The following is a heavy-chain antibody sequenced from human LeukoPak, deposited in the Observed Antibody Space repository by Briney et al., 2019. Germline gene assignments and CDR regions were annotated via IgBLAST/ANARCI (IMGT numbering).Heavy chain of an antibody. CDR2: IYYSGST. J-gene: IGHJ6*02. V-gene: IGHV4-31*03. CDR3: ARAPSCGGDCYSYYYGMDV. CDR1: GGSISSSSYY. D-gene: IGHD2-21*02. Sequence: SETLSLTCTVSGGSISSSSYYWGWIRQHPGKGLEWIGYIYYSGSTYYNPSLKSRVTISVDTSKNQFSLKLSSVTAADTAVYYCARAPSCGGDCYSYYYGMDVWGQGTTVTVSS.